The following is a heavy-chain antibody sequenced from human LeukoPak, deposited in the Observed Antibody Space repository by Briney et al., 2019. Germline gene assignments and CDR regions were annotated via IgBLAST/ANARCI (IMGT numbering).Heavy chain of an antibody. CDR3: AKLKQWQPQRYFFEY. Sequence: PGGSLRLSCAASGFTFTSYAMSWVRQAPGKGLEWVSTFSGASTTSYADAVKGRVTISRDNSKNIPYLQLNSLRAEDTAVYYCAKLKQWQPQRYFFEYWGQGALVTV. CDR2: FSGASTT. J-gene: IGHJ4*02. CDR1: GFTFTSYA. V-gene: IGHV3-23*01. D-gene: IGHD6-19*01.